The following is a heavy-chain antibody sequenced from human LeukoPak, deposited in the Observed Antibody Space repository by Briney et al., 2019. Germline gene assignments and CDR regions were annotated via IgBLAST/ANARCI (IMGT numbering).Heavy chain of an antibody. Sequence: ASVKVSGKASGYTFTTSFIHWVSEAPGQSLEWMGGINVVNGNPKYSHTYQDRVTITRDTSATTENLERCSLRSEDAAVYYSARNFYCSGNYDYWGQGTLVTVSS. D-gene: IGHD3-10*01. CDR2: INVVNGNP. V-gene: IGHV1-3*01. CDR1: GYTFTTSF. J-gene: IGHJ4*02. CDR3: ARNFYCSGNYDY.